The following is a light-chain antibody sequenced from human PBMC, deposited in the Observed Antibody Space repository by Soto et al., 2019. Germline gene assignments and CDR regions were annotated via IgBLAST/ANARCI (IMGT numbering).Light chain of an antibody. CDR2: DAS. Sequence: EIVLTQSPATLSLSPGERATLSCGASQSVSSSYLDWYQQKPGLAPRLLIYDASSRATGIPDRFSGSGSGTDFTLTISRLEPEDFGVYYCQQYGSSPYTFGQGTKLEIK. CDR3: QQYGSSPYT. J-gene: IGKJ2*01. V-gene: IGKV3D-20*01. CDR1: QSVSSSY.